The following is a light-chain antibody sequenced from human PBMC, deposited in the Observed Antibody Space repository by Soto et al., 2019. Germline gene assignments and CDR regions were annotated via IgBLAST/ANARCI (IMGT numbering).Light chain of an antibody. CDR1: QHVNNNY. CDR3: QQYGSSPGT. CDR2: GAS. V-gene: IGKV3-20*01. Sequence: PGERATLSCRASQHVNNNYLAWYQQKPGQAPRLLIRGASSRASGLPDRFSGSGSGTAFTLTISRLESEDFAVYYCQQYGSSPGTFGQGTKLEIK. J-gene: IGKJ2*01.